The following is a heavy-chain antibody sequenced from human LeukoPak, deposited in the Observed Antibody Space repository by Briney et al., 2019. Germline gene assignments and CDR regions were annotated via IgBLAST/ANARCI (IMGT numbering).Heavy chain of an antibody. Sequence: TSETLSLTCAVYGGSFSGYYWSWIRQPPGKGLEWIGDINHSGSTNYNPSLKSRVTISVDTSKNQFSLKLSSVTAADTAVYYCARGLGFRPYRWFDPWGQGTLVTVSS. D-gene: IGHD4-11*01. CDR1: GGSFSGYY. V-gene: IGHV4-34*01. CDR3: ARGLGFRPYRWFDP. CDR2: INHSGST. J-gene: IGHJ5*02.